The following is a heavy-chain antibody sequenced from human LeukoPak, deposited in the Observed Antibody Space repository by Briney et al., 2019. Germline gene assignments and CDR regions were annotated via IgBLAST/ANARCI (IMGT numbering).Heavy chain of an antibody. Sequence: PGGSLRLSCAVSGFTFSSYAMSWVRQAPGKGLEWVSSISVSGGSTYYADSVKGRFTISRDNSKNTLYLQMNSLRAEDTAVYYCAKDRMIVVYFDYWGQGTLVTVSS. D-gene: IGHD3-22*01. CDR2: ISVSGGST. CDR3: AKDRMIVVYFDY. J-gene: IGHJ4*02. V-gene: IGHV3-23*01. CDR1: GFTFSSYA.